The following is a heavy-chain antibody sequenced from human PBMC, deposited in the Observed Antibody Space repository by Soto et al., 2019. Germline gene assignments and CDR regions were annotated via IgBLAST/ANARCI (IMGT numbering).Heavy chain of an antibody. V-gene: IGHV1-8*01. CDR3: ARGRGSGSPEGLNWFDP. CDR2: MNPNSGNT. J-gene: IGHJ5*02. CDR1: GYTFTSYD. Sequence: QVQLVQSGAEVKKPGASVKVSCKASGYTFTSYDINWVRQATGQGLEWMGWMNPNSGNTGYAQKFQGRVTLSRHTSISTAYMELSSLRSEDTAVYYCARGRGSGSPEGLNWFDPWGQGTLVTVSS. D-gene: IGHD1-26*01.